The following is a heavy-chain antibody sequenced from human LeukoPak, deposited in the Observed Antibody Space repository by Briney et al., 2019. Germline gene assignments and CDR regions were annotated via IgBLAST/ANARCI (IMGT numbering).Heavy chain of an antibody. J-gene: IGHJ4*02. D-gene: IGHD2-21*02. Sequence: SETLSLTYTVFGGSISSYYWGWIRQPAGKGLEWIGRIYTSGSTKYNPSLKSRVTMSVDTSKNQFSLKLSSVTAADTAVYYCARDPGAYCGGDCYTLFDYWGQGTLVTVSS. CDR1: GGSISSYY. CDR3: ARDPGAYCGGDCYTLFDY. CDR2: IYTSGST. V-gene: IGHV4-4*07.